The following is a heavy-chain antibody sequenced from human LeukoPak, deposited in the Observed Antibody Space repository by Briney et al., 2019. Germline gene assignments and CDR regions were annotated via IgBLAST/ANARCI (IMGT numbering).Heavy chain of an antibody. Sequence: SETLSLTCTASGGSVRSYYWSWIRQPAGKGLEWIGRIYTSGSTNYNPSLKSRVTMSVDTSKNQFSLKLSSVTAADTAVYYCARESYYGGSGPFDYWGQGTLATVSS. V-gene: IGHV4-4*07. J-gene: IGHJ4*02. CDR3: ARESYYGGSGPFDY. CDR2: IYTSGST. D-gene: IGHD3-10*01. CDR1: GGSVRSYY.